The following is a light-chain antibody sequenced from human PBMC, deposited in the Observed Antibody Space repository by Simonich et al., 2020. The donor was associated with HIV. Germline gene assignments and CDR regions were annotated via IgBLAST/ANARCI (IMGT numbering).Light chain of an antibody. Sequence: DIQMTQSPSTLSASVGDKVTITCRASQNIDSWLAWYQQKPGKASKLLIYKASTLESGVPLRFSGSGFGTEFTLTISSLQPDDFATYYCQQYNNYRTFGQGTKVEIK. CDR3: QQYNNYRT. CDR1: QNIDSW. V-gene: IGKV1-5*03. J-gene: IGKJ1*01. CDR2: KAS.